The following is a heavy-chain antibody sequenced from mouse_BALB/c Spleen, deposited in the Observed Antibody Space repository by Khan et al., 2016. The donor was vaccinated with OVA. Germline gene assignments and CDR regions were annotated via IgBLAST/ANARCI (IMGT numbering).Heavy chain of an antibody. V-gene: IGHV1-77*01. D-gene: IGHD1-1*01. Sequence: QVQLQQSGPELVKPGAAVKMSCKASGYTFTDYDISWVKQRTGKGPEWIGEIYPGSGSTYFHEKYKGKATLTAATSSNTAYMPLSRLTSADSAVYFCARSYDGAWFAYWGQGALVTVSA. CDR2: IYPGSGST. CDR1: GYTFTDYD. CDR3: ARSYDGAWFAY. J-gene: IGHJ3*01.